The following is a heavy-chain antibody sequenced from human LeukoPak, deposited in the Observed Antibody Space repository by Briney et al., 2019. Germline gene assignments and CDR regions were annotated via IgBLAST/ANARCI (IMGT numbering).Heavy chain of an antibody. Sequence: PSETLSLTCTVTGGSISSYYWSWIRQPAGKGLEWIGRIYTSGSTNYNPSLKSRVTMSVDTSKNQFSLKLSSVTAADTAAYYCASSYSSSSGLVFDYWGQGTLVTVSS. V-gene: IGHV4-4*07. CDR1: GGSISSYY. D-gene: IGHD6-6*01. CDR2: IYTSGST. J-gene: IGHJ4*02. CDR3: ASSYSSSSGLVFDY.